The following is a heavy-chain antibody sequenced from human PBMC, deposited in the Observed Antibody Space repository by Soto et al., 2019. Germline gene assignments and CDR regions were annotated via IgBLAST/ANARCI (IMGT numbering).Heavy chain of an antibody. CDR1: GGSISGSGYC. D-gene: IGHD3-9*01. CDR2: IYHSGSI. CDR3: ATATDIHSLGQH. V-gene: IGHV4-30-2*01. Sequence: PAETLWLTCAVSGGSISGSGYCWSWIRQPPGKGLEWIGYIYHSGSIYYNPSIKSRVTISVDRSKNQFSLKLSSVTAADTAIFKDATATDIHSLGQH. J-gene: IGHJ1*01.